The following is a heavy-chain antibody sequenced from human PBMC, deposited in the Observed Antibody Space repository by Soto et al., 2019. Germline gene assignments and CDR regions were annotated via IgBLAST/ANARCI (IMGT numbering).Heavy chain of an antibody. CDR1: GGNLSSNY. D-gene: IGHD6-25*01. CDR3: GSVRPSGYVLS. Sequence: SETLSLTCTVSGGNLSSNYWTWIRQSPGKGLEWIGYVYFSGNTNYNPSLKSRVSISIDTSKNQFSLRLASVTAADTAFYYCGSVRPSGYVLSWGQGTLVTVS. CDR2: VYFSGNT. J-gene: IGHJ5*02. V-gene: IGHV4-59*01.